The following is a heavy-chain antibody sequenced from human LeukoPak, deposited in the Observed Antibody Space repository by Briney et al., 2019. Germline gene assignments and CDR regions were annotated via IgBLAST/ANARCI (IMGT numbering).Heavy chain of an antibody. Sequence: PGGSLRLSCAASGFTFSSYGTHWGRQAPGKGLEWVAVISYDGSNKYYADSVKGRFTISRDNSKNTLYLQMNSLRAEDTAVYYCAKGRKAMDYWGQGTLVTVSS. D-gene: IGHD5-18*01. CDR2: ISYDGSNK. V-gene: IGHV3-30*18. CDR1: GFTFSSYG. J-gene: IGHJ4*02. CDR3: AKGRKAMDY.